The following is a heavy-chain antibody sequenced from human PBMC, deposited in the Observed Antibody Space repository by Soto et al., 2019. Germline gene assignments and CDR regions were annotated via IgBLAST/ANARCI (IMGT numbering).Heavy chain of an antibody. Sequence: LRLSFAASGFTFSDYWMTWVRQAPGKGLEWVANIKQDGTEKYYVDSVKGRFTISRDNAKNSLYLQVNSLRAEDTAIYYCATRGGTSRSSWYYLDYWGQGTPVTVSS. CDR3: ATRGGTSRSSWYYLDY. CDR2: IKQDGTEK. CDR1: GFTFSDYW. V-gene: IGHV3-7*01. D-gene: IGHD2-2*01. J-gene: IGHJ4*02.